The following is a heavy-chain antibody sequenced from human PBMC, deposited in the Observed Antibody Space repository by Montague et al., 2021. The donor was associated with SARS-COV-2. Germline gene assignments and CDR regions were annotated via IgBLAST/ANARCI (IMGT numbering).Heavy chain of an antibody. Sequence: RLSCAGSGFTFNNYGIHWVRHIEGKGLEWVAAISYEGSKKKYADSVKGRFTISRDSFKSTVYLQMNSLKPEDTAVYYCAKPNEIFWLGQFSRDAFEIWGQGTMVTVSS. CDR3: AKPNEIFWLGQFSRDAFEI. D-gene: IGHD3-9*01. J-gene: IGHJ3*02. CDR1: GFTFNNYG. CDR2: ISYEGSKK. V-gene: IGHV3-30*18.